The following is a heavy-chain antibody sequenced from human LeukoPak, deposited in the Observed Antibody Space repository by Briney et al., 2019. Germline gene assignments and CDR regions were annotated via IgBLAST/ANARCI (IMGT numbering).Heavy chain of an antibody. Sequence: SETLSLPCPVSGGSIRSYYWSWIRQPPGKGLEWIGYIYYSGSTNYNPSLKSRVTISVDTSKNQFSLKLSSVTAADTAVYYCARLSDFGDWFDPWGQGTLVTVSS. D-gene: IGHD3-3*01. CDR1: GGSIRSYY. CDR2: IYYSGST. J-gene: IGHJ5*02. V-gene: IGHV4-59*08. CDR3: ARLSDFGDWFDP.